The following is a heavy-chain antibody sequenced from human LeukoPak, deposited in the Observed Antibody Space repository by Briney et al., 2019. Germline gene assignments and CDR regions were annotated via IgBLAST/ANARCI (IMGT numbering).Heavy chain of an antibody. V-gene: IGHV3-13*01. CDR2: VGISGDT. CDR1: GFTFRSYD. D-gene: IGHD6-19*01. CDR3: VRGGIQVSGIDEIDY. J-gene: IGHJ4*02. Sequence: PGGSLRLSCAASGFTFRSYDMHWVRQVTGKGLEWVSAVGISGDTYYAGSVKGRFTISRENAKNSLYVQMNSLTAGDTAVYYCVRGGIQVSGIDEIDYWGQGTLVTVSS.